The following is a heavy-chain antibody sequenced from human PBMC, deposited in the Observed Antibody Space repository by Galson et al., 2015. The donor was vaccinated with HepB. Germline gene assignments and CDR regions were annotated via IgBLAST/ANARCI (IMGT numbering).Heavy chain of an antibody. D-gene: IGHD2-2*01. J-gene: IGHJ6*02. CDR3: AKDSTTVIPPTIGYHYYGMNV. V-gene: IGHV3-30*18. CDR1: GVPFRSYG. CDR2: LSYDGRHP. Sequence: SLRLSFAVSGVPFRSYGMHWVRQAPGKGLEWVAFLSYDGRHPPYADSVTGRFIISRDHSPPTVYMHLTSLRAADPAVYYCAKDSTTVIPPTIGYHYYGMNVGGQGTTVTGAS.